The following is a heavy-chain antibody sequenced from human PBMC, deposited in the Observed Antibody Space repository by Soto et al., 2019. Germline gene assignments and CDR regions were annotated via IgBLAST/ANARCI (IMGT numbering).Heavy chain of an antibody. CDR3: AKESPLRVGTRTGCLGAFDF. J-gene: IGHJ3*01. V-gene: IGHV3-23*01. CDR1: GFTFSSYA. D-gene: IGHD6-13*01. Sequence: EVQLLESGGGLVQPGGSLRLSCAASGFTFSSYAMSWVRQAPGKGLEWDSAITASGDTTYYADSVKGRFTISRDNSKSTVNWQLNGRRAEYTAVYYGAKESPLRVGTRTGCLGAFDFWAKGQWSPSLQ. CDR2: ITASGDTT.